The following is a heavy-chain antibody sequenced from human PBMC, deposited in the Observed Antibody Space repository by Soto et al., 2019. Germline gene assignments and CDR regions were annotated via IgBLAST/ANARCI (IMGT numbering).Heavy chain of an antibody. D-gene: IGHD2-15*01. CDR3: ARVVVVVAAKHNWFDP. J-gene: IGHJ5*02. CDR1: GGSISSSSYY. Sequence: PSETLSLTCTVSGGSISSSSYYWGWIRQPPGKGLEWIGSIYYSGSTYHNPSLKSRVTISVDTSKNQFSLKLSSVTAADTAVYYCARVVVVVAAKHNWFDPWGQGTLVTVSS. CDR2: IYYSGST. V-gene: IGHV4-39*01.